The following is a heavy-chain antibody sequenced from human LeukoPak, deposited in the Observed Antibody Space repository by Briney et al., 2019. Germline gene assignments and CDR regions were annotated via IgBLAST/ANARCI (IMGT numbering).Heavy chain of an antibody. Sequence: GGSLRLSCAASGFTVSSNYVSWVRQAPGKGLEWVSVIYSGGSTYYADSVKGRFTISRDNSKNTLYLQMNSLRAEDTAVYYCARESLASFWSGHRNDAFDIWGQGTMVTVSS. D-gene: IGHD3-3*01. CDR3: ARESLASFWSGHRNDAFDI. V-gene: IGHV3-66*02. CDR1: GFTVSSNY. J-gene: IGHJ3*02. CDR2: IYSGGST.